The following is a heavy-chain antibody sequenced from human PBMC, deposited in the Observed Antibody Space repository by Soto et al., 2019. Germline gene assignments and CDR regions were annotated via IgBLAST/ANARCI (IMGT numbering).Heavy chain of an antibody. CDR3: ARGPYSSSWYGFQH. D-gene: IGHD6-13*01. Sequence: VRRGKSGVEVKKPGPPGKVSCKAPGGTFTSYSISGGGQAPGQGLEWMGGIIPIFGTANYAQKFQGRVTIIADGSTSTAYMELSSLRSEDTAVYYCARGPYSSSWYGFQHWGQGTLVTVSS. V-gene: IGHV1-69*12. CDR2: IIPIFGTA. J-gene: IGHJ1*01. CDR1: GGTFTSYS.